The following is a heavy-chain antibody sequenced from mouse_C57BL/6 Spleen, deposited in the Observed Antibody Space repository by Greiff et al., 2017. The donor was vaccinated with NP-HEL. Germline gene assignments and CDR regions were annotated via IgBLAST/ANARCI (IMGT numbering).Heavy chain of an antibody. CDR3: ARRGSGYDAMDY. V-gene: IGHV1-50*01. CDR1: GYTFTSYW. D-gene: IGHD3-2*02. Sequence: VQLQQPGAELVKPGASVKLSCKASGYTFTSYWMQWVKQRPGQGLEWIGEIDPSDSYTNYNQKFKGKATLTVDTSSSTAYMQLSSLTSEDSAVYYCARRGSGYDAMDYWGQGTSVTVSS. J-gene: IGHJ4*01. CDR2: IDPSDSYT.